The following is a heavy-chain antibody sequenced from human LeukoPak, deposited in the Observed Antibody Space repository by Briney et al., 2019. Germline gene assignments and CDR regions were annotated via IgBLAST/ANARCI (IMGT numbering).Heavy chain of an antibody. CDR3: ARHVRQQLPPKAFDY. CDR1: GGSISSGIYY. Sequence: SETLSLTCTVSGGSISSGIYYWGWIRQPPGKGLEWIGSIYYSGNTYYNPSLKSRVTISVDTSKNRLSLKLNSVTAADTAVYYCARHVRQQLPPKAFDYWGQGTLVTVSS. J-gene: IGHJ4*02. CDR2: IYYSGNT. V-gene: IGHV4-39*01. D-gene: IGHD6-13*01.